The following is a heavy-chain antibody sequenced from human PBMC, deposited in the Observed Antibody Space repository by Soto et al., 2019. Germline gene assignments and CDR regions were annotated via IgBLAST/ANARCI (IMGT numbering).Heavy chain of an antibody. CDR1: GCSITNYY. CDR2: IYYSGTT. J-gene: IGHJ4*02. V-gene: IGHV4-59*01. CDR3: ARGGFNSWYFDY. Sequence: SETLSLTCTVSGCSITNYYWSWIRQPPGKGLEWIGYIYYSGTTNYNPSLKSRITISVDTSKNQFSLKLNSVTAADTAVYYCARGGFNSWYFDYWGQGTLVTVSS. D-gene: IGHD6-13*01.